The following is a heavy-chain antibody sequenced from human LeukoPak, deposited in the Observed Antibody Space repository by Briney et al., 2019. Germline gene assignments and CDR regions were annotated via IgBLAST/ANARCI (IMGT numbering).Heavy chain of an antibody. J-gene: IGHJ5*02. Sequence: GGSLRLSCAASGFTFSSYRMHWVRQAPGKGLVWVSRINSDGSSTTYADSVKGRFTISRDNAKNTLYLQMNSLRAEDTAVYYCASGLDSSSWKYGNWFDPWGQGTLVTVSS. CDR2: INSDGSST. CDR1: GFTFSSYR. CDR3: ASGLDSSSWKYGNWFDP. D-gene: IGHD6-13*01. V-gene: IGHV3-74*01.